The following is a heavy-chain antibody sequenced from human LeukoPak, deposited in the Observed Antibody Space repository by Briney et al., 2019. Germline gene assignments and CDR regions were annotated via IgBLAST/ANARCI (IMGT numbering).Heavy chain of an antibody. J-gene: IGHJ4*02. CDR1: GGSISSYY. Sequence: SETLSLTCTVSGGSISSYYWSWIRQPAGKGLEWIGRIYTSGSTNYNPSLTSRVTISVDTSKNQFSLKLSSVTAADTAVYSCALLANGRFDDWGQGTLVTVSS. CDR2: IYTSGST. CDR3: ALLANGRFDD. V-gene: IGHV4-4*07. D-gene: IGHD2/OR15-2a*01.